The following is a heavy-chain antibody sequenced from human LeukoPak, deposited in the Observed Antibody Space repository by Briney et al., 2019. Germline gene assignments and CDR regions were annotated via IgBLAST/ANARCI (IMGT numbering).Heavy chain of an antibody. CDR2: ISFTGGNT. D-gene: IGHD5-24*01. CDR3: ARDIQLST. Sequence: GGSLRLSCAASGFTFSGSAMSWVRQAPGKGLEWVSLISFTGGNTYCADSVKGRFTISRDNSKDTLYLQMNSLRAEDTAIYYCARDIQLSTWGVGAMVTVSS. J-gene: IGHJ3*01. V-gene: IGHV3-23*01. CDR1: GFTFSGSA.